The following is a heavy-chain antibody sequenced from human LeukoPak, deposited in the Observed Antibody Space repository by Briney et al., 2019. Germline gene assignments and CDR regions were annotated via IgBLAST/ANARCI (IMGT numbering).Heavy chain of an antibody. J-gene: IGHJ3*02. V-gene: IGHV3-7*03. Sequence: PGGSLRLSCAASGFTFSSYWVSWVRQAPGKGLEWVANIKQDGSEKYYVDSVKGRFTISRDNAKNSLYLQMNSLRAEDTAVYYCARVRLWFGELGDAFDIWGQGTMVTVSS. D-gene: IGHD3-10*01. CDR3: ARVRLWFGELGDAFDI. CDR1: GFTFSSYW. CDR2: IKQDGSEK.